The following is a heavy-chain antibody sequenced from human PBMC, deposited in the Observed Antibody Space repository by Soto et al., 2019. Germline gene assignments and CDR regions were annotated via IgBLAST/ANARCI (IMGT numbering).Heavy chain of an antibody. CDR3: ARLLGSGNYLGIFDAFDI. Sequence: QVQLQESGPGLVQPSQTLSLACTVSGGSITTVGNYWSWIRQFPGKGLEWIGHISYSGSTNSNPSLRSRLSMSVDTSKNQFSLELSSVTAADTAVYYCARLLGSGNYLGIFDAFDIWGQG. D-gene: IGHD1-26*01. V-gene: IGHV4-31*03. CDR2: ISYSGST. J-gene: IGHJ3*02. CDR1: GGSITTVGNY.